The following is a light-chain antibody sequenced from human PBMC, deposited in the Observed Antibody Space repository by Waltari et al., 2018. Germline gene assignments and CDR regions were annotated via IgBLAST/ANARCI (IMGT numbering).Light chain of an antibody. J-gene: IGLJ3*02. CDR1: SSDVGGYNY. CDR3: CSFTSRSTWV. V-gene: IGLV2-14*01. Sequence: QSALTQPASVSGSPGQSITISCTGTSSDVGGYNYVSWYQQHPGNTPKLLIFDVSNPPSGVSNRFSGSKSGNTASLTISGLQAEDESDYYCCSFTSRSTWVFGGGTKLTVL. CDR2: DVS.